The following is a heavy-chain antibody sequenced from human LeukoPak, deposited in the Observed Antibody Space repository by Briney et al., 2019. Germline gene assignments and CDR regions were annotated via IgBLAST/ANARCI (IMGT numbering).Heavy chain of an antibody. Sequence: GGSLRLSCAASGFTFSSYGMHWVRQAPGKGLEWVAFVLFDGSNKYYADSVKGRFTISRDNSKNTLYLQMNSLRAEDTAVYYCAKDPSAVYDILTGQNYFDYWGQGTLVTVSS. CDR2: VLFDGSNK. J-gene: IGHJ4*02. CDR3: AKDPSAVYDILTGQNYFDY. CDR1: GFTFSSYG. V-gene: IGHV3-30*02. D-gene: IGHD3-9*01.